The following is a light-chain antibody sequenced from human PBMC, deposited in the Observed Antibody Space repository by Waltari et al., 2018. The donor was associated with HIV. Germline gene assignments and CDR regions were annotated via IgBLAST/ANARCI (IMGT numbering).Light chain of an antibody. CDR3: LLYYDGVRV. V-gene: IGLV7-43*01. CDR1: TGAVTSGHY. J-gene: IGLJ3*02. CDR2: STN. Sequence: QTVVTQEPSLTVSPGGTVTLTCASNTGAVTSGHYPNRFQQKPGQAPRALIYSTNNKHSSPPARFSGSLVGGKAALTLSGVRPEDEAEYYCLLYYDGVRVFGGGTKLTVL.